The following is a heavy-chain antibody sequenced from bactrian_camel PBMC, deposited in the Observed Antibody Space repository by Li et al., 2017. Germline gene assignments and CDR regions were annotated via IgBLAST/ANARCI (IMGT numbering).Heavy chain of an antibody. CDR1: GHSRGSNC. CDR2: IRRDGGET. CDR3: AGEQYGGCRASAAFGV. V-gene: IGHV3S55*01. D-gene: IGHD6*01. Sequence: QVQLVESGGGSVQAGGSLRLSCKVSGHSRGSNCVGWYRLPPGRAPAEREGVAAIRRDGGETWYAASVNGRFTISKGNRKTILYLEMYNLKPEDTAVYYCAGEQYGGCRASAAFGVWGQGTQVTVS. J-gene: IGHJ6*01.